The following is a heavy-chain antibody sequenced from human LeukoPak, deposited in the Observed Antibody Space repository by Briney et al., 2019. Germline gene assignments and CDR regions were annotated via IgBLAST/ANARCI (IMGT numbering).Heavy chain of an antibody. J-gene: IGHJ4*02. CDR2: ISAGNGNT. V-gene: IGHV1-3*01. CDR3: ARRRITMVRGVKMD. CDR1: GYTFTSYA. D-gene: IGHD3-10*01. Sequence: GASVKVSCKASGYTFTSYAMHWVRQAPGQRLEWMGWISAGNGNTKYSQKFQGRVTITRDTSASTAYMELSSLRSEDTAVYYCARRRITMVRGVKMDWGQGTLVTVSS.